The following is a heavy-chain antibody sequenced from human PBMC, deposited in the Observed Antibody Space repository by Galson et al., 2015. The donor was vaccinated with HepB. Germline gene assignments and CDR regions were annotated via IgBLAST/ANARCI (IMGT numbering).Heavy chain of an antibody. V-gene: IGHV3-23*01. Sequence: SLRLSCAASGFTFSRYAMTWVRQAPGKGLEWVSSITSSGGKTYYTDSVKGRYTISRDNFKKMVYLQMNSLRAEDTAVYYCARDRVLRSLGYWYFDLWGRGTLVTVSS. CDR1: GFTFSRYA. D-gene: IGHD4-17*01. CDR2: ITSSGGKT. CDR3: ARDRVLRSLGYWYFDL. J-gene: IGHJ2*01.